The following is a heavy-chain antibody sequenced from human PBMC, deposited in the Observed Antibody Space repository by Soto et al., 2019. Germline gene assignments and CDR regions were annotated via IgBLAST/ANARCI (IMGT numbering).Heavy chain of an antibody. Sequence: TLSLTRAVRGGSIATGGYYWSWIRQLPGKGLEWIGHRYYSESTYYNPYLKSRVSISLDTSKNQFSLKLSFVTAADTAMSYCARTKCSGGSCYSWSLDYWGQGTPVTVSS. CDR2: RYYSEST. CDR1: GGSIATGGYY. J-gene: IGHJ4*02. D-gene: IGHD2-15*01. CDR3: ARTKCSGGSCYSWSLDY. V-gene: IGHV4-31*11.